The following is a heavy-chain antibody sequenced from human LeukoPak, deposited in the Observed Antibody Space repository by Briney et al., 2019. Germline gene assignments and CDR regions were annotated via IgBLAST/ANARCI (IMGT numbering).Heavy chain of an antibody. V-gene: IGHV5-51*01. Sequence: GESLKISCKGSGYSFTSYWIGWVRPMPGKGLEWMGIIYPGDSDTRYSPSFQGQVTISADKSISTAYLQWSSLKASDTAMYYCARQRITMVRGVITHAYNWFDPWGQGTLVTVSS. CDR1: GYSFTSYW. CDR3: ARQRITMVRGVITHAYNWFDP. D-gene: IGHD3-10*01. J-gene: IGHJ5*02. CDR2: IYPGDSDT.